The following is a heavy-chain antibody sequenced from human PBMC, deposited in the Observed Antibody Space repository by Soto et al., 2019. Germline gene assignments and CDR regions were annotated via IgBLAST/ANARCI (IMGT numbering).Heavy chain of an antibody. CDR1: GYTLTELS. D-gene: IGHD2-2*01. J-gene: IGHJ5*02. CDR3: ATDRRVDGRYCSSTSCYHFDP. V-gene: IGHV1-24*01. CDR2: FDPEDGET. Sequence: ASVKVSCKVSGYTLTELSMHWVRQAPGKGLEWMGGFDPEDGETIYAQKFQGRVTMTEDTSTDTAYMELSSLRSEDTAVYYCATDRRVDGRYCSSTSCYHFDPWGQGTLVTVSS.